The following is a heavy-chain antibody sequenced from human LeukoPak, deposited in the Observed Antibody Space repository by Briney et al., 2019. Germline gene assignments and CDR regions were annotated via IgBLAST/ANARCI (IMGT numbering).Heavy chain of an antibody. CDR1: LYTFTGYY. Sequence: ASVTVSRMDSLYTFTGYYFYLLGQAPGQGLEWMGWINPKSGGANYAQKFQGRVTMTRDTSISTAYIELSRLRSVDTAVYYCASDGFSISGNRVDHWGQGTLVTVSS. CDR3: ASDGFSISGNRVDH. CDR2: INPKSGGA. D-gene: IGHD1-14*01. J-gene: IGHJ5*02. V-gene: IGHV1-2*02.